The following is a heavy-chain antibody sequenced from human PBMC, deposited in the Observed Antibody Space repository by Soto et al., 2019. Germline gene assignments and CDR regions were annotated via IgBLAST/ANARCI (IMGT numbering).Heavy chain of an antibody. CDR3: AREDIVGATPDY. D-gene: IGHD1-26*01. CDR1: GFTFSIYG. J-gene: IGHJ4*02. V-gene: IGHV3-48*02. CDR2: ISSSSATI. Sequence: EVQLVESGGGLVQRGGSLRLSCAASGFTFSIYGMNWVRQAPGRGLEWLSYISSSSATIYYTDSVKGRFTISRDNAKDSLYLQMSSLGDDDTAVHYCAREDIVGATPDYWGQGTLVTVSS.